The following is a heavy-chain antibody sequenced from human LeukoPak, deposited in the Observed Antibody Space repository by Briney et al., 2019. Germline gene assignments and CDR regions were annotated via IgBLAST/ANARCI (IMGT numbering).Heavy chain of an antibody. CDR1: GFTFSNYW. CDR2: ISGSGGST. D-gene: IGHD6-13*01. Sequence: PGGSLRLSCAVSGFTFSNYWMHWVRQAPGKGLEWVSAISGSGGSTYYADSVKGRFTISRDNSKNTLYLQMNSLRAEDTAVYYCAKDEGRIAAAGFDYWGQGTLVTVSS. J-gene: IGHJ4*02. V-gene: IGHV3-23*01. CDR3: AKDEGRIAAAGFDY.